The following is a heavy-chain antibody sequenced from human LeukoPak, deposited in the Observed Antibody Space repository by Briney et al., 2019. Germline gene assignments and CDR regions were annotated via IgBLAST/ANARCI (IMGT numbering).Heavy chain of an antibody. V-gene: IGHV1-2*02. Sequence: ASVKVSCKASGYTFTGDYMHWVRQAPGQGLEWMGWINPNSGGTNYAQKFQGRVTVTRDTSISTAYMDLSRLRSDDTAVFYCARGNEIFGVETIKTRIDYWGQGTLVTVST. CDR1: GYTFTGDY. J-gene: IGHJ4*02. CDR3: ARGNEIFGVETIKTRIDY. CDR2: INPNSGGT. D-gene: IGHD3-3*01.